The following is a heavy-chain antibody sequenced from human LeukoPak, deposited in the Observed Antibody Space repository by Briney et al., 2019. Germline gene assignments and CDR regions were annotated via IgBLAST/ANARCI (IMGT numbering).Heavy chain of an antibody. D-gene: IGHD6-13*01. CDR1: GGSISSYY. Sequence: SETLSPTCTVSGGSISSYYWSWIRQPAGKGLDWIGRTYTSGSTNDNPTLKSRVTMSVDTSKNQFSLKLSSVTAADTAVYYCARGESGYGSSWSDYYYYMDVWGKGTTVTVSS. CDR3: ARGESGYGSSWSDYYYYMDV. CDR2: TYTSGST. V-gene: IGHV4-4*07. J-gene: IGHJ6*03.